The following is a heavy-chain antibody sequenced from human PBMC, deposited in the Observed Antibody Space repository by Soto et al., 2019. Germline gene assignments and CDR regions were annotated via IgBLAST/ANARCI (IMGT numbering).Heavy chain of an antibody. CDR3: AKGDDVYYYYYMDV. D-gene: IGHD1-1*01. CDR2: ISWNSGSI. Sequence: GGSLRLSCAASGFTFDDYAMHWVRQAPGKGLEWVSGISWNSGSIGYADSVKGRFTISRDNAKNSLYLQMNSLRAEDTALYYCAKGDDVYYYYYMDVWGKGTTVTVSS. V-gene: IGHV3-9*01. CDR1: GFTFDDYA. J-gene: IGHJ6*03.